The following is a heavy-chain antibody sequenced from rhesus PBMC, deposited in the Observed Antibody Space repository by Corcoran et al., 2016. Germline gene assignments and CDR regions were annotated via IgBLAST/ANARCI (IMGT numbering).Heavy chain of an antibody. J-gene: IGHJ4*01. CDR2: IYWDDDK. Sequence: QVTLKESGPALVKPTQTLTLTCTFSGFSLSTSGMGVGWIRQPQGKALEWLASIYWDDDKYYSTSLKSRLTISKDTSKNQVFLTMTDMDPVDTATYYCARVPYSSGCYGDFDFWGQGVLVTVSS. CDR3: ARVPYSSGCYGDFDF. V-gene: IGHV2S1*01. CDR1: GFSLSTSGMG. D-gene: IGHD6-31*01.